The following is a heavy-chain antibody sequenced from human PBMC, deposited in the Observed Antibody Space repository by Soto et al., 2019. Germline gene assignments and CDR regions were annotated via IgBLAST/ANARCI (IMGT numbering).Heavy chain of an antibody. CDR1: GVSISSYY. D-gene: IGHD5-18*01. CDR2: IYYSGST. CDR3: ARRYGSCFDY. V-gene: IGHV4-59*08. Sequence: SETLSLTCTVSGVSISSYYWSWIRQPPGKGLEWIGYIYYSGSTNYNPSLKSRVTISVDTSNNQFSLKLSSVTAADTDVYYCARRYGSCFDYWGQGTLVTVSS. J-gene: IGHJ4*02.